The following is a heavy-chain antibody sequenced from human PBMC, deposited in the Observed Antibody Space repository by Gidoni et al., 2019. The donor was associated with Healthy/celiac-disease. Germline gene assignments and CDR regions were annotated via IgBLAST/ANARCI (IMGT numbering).Heavy chain of an antibody. CDR1: GFTFSSYA. V-gene: IGHV3-23*01. J-gene: IGHJ2*01. D-gene: IGHD5-18*01. Sequence: EVQLLESGGGLVQPGGSLRLSCAASGFTFSSYAMSWVRQAPGKGLEWVSASSGSGGSTYYADSVKGRFTISRDNSKNTLYLQMNSLRAEDTAVYYCARGIQLWSKLYWYFDLWGRGTLVTVSS. CDR2: SSGSGGST. CDR3: ARGIQLWSKLYWYFDL.